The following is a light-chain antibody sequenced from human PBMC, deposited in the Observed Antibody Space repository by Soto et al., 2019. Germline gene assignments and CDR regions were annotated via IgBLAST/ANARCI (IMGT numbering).Light chain of an antibody. J-gene: IGKJ5*01. Sequence: DIQMTQSPSSLSASVGDRLTITCRASQSIESYLNWYQQKPGKAPKLLIYDASTLQSGVPPRFSGRGSGTDFALTISSLEPEDFGGYYCQQGYKTPITFGQGTGLDIK. V-gene: IGKV1-39*01. CDR3: QQGYKTPIT. CDR1: QSIESY. CDR2: DAS.